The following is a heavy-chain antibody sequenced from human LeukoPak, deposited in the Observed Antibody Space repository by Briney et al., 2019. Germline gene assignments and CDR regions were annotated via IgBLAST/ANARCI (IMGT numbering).Heavy chain of an antibody. D-gene: IGHD5-12*01. CDR3: ARAGGTYSGYGDGMDV. Sequence: PSGGSLRLSYAASGFTFSSYGMHWVRQAPGKGLEWVAVIWYDGSNKYYADSVKGRFTISRDNSKNTLYLQMNSLRAEDTAVYYCARAGGTYSGYGDGMDVWGQGTTVTVSS. CDR2: IWYDGSNK. CDR1: GFTFSSYG. V-gene: IGHV3-33*01. J-gene: IGHJ6*02.